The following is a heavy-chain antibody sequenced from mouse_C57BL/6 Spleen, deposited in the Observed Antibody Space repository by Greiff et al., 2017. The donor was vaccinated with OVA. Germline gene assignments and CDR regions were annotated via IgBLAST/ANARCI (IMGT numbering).Heavy chain of an antibody. CDR1: GYAFSSYW. J-gene: IGHJ4*01. CDR3: ARWYYGSSNDAMDY. V-gene: IGHV1-80*01. D-gene: IGHD1-1*01. CDR2: IYPGDGDT. Sequence: QVQLQQSGAELVKPGASVKISCKASGYAFSSYWMNWVKQRPGKGLEWIGQIYPGDGDTNYNGKFKGKATLTADKSSSTAYMQLSSLTSEDSAVYFCARWYYGSSNDAMDYWGQGTSVTVSS.